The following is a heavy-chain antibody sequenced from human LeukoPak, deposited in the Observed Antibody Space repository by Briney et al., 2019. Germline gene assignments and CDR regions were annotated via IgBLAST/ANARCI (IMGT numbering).Heavy chain of an antibody. CDR3: NRVRSQVAEYYFDY. Sequence: PGRSLRLSCTASGFPFGDYAMNWVRQTPGMGLEWVGFIRSKAYGETTDYAASVKGRFTISRDDSKSIAYLQMSSLKTEDTAVYYCNRVRSQVAEYYFDYRGQGTLVTVSS. CDR1: GFPFGDYA. V-gene: IGHV3-49*04. J-gene: IGHJ4*02. CDR2: IRSKAYGETT. D-gene: IGHD6-19*01.